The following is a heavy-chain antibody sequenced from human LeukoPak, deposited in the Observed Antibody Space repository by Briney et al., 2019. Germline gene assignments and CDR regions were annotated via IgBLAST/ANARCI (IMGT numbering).Heavy chain of an antibody. Sequence: GGSLRLSCAASGFTFSSYSMNWVRQAPGKGLEWVSSICSTSRCIFYADSVKGRFTISRDNAKNSLYLQMNNLRVEDTAMYSCARVGWELVNLHFDPWGKGTLVTVSS. D-gene: IGHD1-26*01. V-gene: IGHV3-21*04. CDR3: ARVGWELVNLHFDP. CDR2: ICSTSRCI. J-gene: IGHJ5*02. CDR1: GFTFSSYS.